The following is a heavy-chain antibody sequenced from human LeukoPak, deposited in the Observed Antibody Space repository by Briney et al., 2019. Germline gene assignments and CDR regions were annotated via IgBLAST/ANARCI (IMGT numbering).Heavy chain of an antibody. CDR1: GGSTGSSSFY. CDR3: ARARRSSTNSCYTYFDP. CDR2: LYDSGST. V-gene: IGHV4-39*01. Sequence: PSETLTLTCTVSGGSTGSSSFYWAWLRQPPGKGLEWIGSLYDSGSTFYNPSLKSRVTISVDTSNNQSSLKVNSVTAADTAVDYCARARRSSTNSCYTYFDPWGQGTLVTVSS. D-gene: IGHD2-2*02. J-gene: IGHJ5*02.